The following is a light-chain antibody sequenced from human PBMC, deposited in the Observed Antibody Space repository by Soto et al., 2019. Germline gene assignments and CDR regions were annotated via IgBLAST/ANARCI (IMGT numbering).Light chain of an antibody. CDR2: DAS. CDR3: QQYNSYSRT. J-gene: IGKJ1*01. Sequence: IQITQSPSILSSSVGDRVAITCLASQSISTWLAWYQQRPEKAPKLLIHDASTLESGVPSRFSGSGSGTEFTLTISSLQPDDFATYYCQQYNSYSRTFGQGTKVDIK. CDR1: QSISTW. V-gene: IGKV1-5*01.